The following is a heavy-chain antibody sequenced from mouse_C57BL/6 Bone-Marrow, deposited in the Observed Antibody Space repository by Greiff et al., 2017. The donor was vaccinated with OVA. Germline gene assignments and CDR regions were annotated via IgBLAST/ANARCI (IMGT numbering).Heavy chain of an antibody. D-gene: IGHD1-1*01. CDR2: INPGSGGT. CDR1: GYAFTNYL. CDR3: ASSPYYYGSSLGY. Sequence: QVQLQQSGAELVRPGTSVKVSCKASGYAFTNYLIEWVKQRPGQGLEWIGVINPGSGGTNYNEKFKGKATLTADKSSSTAYMQLSSLTSEDSAVYVCASSPYYYGSSLGYWGQGTTLTVSS. J-gene: IGHJ2*01. V-gene: IGHV1-54*01.